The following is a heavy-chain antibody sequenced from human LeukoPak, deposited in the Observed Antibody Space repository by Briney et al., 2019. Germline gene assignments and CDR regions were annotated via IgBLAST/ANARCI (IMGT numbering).Heavy chain of an antibody. D-gene: IGHD4/OR15-4a*01. CDR3: AKERDYGPADY. CDR1: GFIFNKHA. Sequence: GSLRLSCAASGFIFNKHAMSWVRQGPGKGLEWVSGLSGSGSSTDYADSVKGRFTVSRDNSKNTLFLQMNSLRAEDTAIYYCAKERDYGPADYWGQGTLVTVSS. V-gene: IGHV3-23*01. CDR2: LSGSGSST. J-gene: IGHJ4*02.